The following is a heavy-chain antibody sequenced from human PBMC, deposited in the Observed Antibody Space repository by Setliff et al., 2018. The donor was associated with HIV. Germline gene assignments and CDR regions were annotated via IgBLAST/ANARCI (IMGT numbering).Heavy chain of an antibody. Sequence: SVKVSCKASGGTFSNFVITWVRQAPGQGLEWMGRIIPIFGTANYAQKFQGRVTITADKSTSTAYMELSSLRSEDTAVYYCARGCSGGSCFRSFDYWGQGTPVTVSS. D-gene: IGHD2-15*01. CDR1: GGTFSNFV. J-gene: IGHJ4*02. CDR2: IIPIFGTA. CDR3: ARGCSGGSCFRSFDY. V-gene: IGHV1-69*06.